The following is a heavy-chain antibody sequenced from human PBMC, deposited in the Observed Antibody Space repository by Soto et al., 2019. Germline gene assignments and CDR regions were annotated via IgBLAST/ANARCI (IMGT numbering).Heavy chain of an antibody. CDR2: IFWDDDK. D-gene: IGHD6-19*01. CDR3: AHSLLEAAAVLYIAVASLRAGWFDP. CDR1: GFSLSTSGVG. J-gene: IGHJ5*02. V-gene: IGHV2-5*02. Sequence: QITLKESGPTLVKPTQTLTLTCTFSGFSLSTSGVGVGWIRQPPGKALEWLALIFWDDDKRYSPSLKSTLTIAKDKSEKQVSLTMTNMDPVDTATYSCAHSLLEAAAVLYIAVASLRAGWFDPLGQGTLVTVSS.